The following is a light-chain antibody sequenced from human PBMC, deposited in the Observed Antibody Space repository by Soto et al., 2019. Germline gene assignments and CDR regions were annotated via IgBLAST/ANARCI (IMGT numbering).Light chain of an antibody. J-gene: IGKJ1*01. Sequence: IQMTQSPSSLSASVGDRVTMTFHASQNLKNYLTRYQQKPGRAPKLLIYDASNLESGVPSRFSGSGSGTEFTLTISSLQPDDFATYYCQQYNSYSSFGHGTKVDIK. CDR1: QNLKNY. V-gene: IGKV1-5*01. CDR3: QQYNSYSS. CDR2: DAS.